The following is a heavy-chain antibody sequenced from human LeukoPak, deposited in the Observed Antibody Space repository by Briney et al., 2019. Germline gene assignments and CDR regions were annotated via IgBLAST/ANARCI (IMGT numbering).Heavy chain of an antibody. CDR1: GFTFSSYW. J-gene: IGHJ3*02. D-gene: IGHD6-19*01. CDR3: ARETRPKYSSGLASAFDI. Sequence: GGSLRLSCAASGFTFSSYWMSWVRQAPGKGLEWVANKKQDGSEKYYVDSVKGRFTISRDNAKNSLYLQMNSLRAEDTAVYYCARETRPKYSSGLASAFDIWGQGTMVTVSS. V-gene: IGHV3-7*01. CDR2: KKQDGSEK.